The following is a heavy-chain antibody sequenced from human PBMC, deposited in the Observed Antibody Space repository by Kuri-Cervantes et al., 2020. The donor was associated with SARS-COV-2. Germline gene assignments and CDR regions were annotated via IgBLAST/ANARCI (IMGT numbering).Heavy chain of an antibody. Sequence: GGSLRLSCAASGFTFSSYWMHWVRQAPGKGLVWVSRINSDGSDAIFADSVKGRFTISRDNAKNMLYLYMNSLRADDTAVYYCARDSMTTRDFDYWGQGTLVTVSS. D-gene: IGHD4-11*01. V-gene: IGHV3-74*01. CDR3: ARDSMTTRDFDY. J-gene: IGHJ4*02. CDR1: GFTFSSYW. CDR2: INSDGSDA.